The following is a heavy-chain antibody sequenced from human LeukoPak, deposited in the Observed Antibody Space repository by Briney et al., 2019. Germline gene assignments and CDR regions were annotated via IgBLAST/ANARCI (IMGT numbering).Heavy chain of an antibody. CDR2: IYHSGST. Sequence: PSETLSLTCAVSGGSISSGGYSWSWIRQPPGKGLEWIGYIYHSGSTYYNPSLKSRVTISVDRSKNQFSLKLSSVTAADTAVYYCARVGLKIAAAGRLFDYWGQGTLVTVSS. J-gene: IGHJ4*02. CDR1: GGSISSGGYS. V-gene: IGHV4-30-2*01. D-gene: IGHD6-13*01. CDR3: ARVGLKIAAAGRLFDY.